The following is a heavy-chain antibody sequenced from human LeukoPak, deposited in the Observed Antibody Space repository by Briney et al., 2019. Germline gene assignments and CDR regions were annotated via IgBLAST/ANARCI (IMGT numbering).Heavy chain of an antibody. CDR1: GFTFSSYS. V-gene: IGHV3-21*01. CDR3: ARGYYDSSGYFDNFDY. CDR2: ISSSSSYI. D-gene: IGHD3-22*01. Sequence: PGGSLRLSCAASGFTFSSYSMNWVRQAPGKGLEWVSSISSSSSYIYYADSVKGRFTISRDNAKNSLYLQMNSLRAEDTAVYYCARGYYDSSGYFDNFDYWGQGTLVTVSS. J-gene: IGHJ4*02.